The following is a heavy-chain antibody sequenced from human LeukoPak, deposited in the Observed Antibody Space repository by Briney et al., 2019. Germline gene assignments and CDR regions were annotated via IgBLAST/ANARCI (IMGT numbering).Heavy chain of an antibody. CDR1: GYTLTELS. Sequence: ASVKVSCKVSGYTLTELSMHWVRQAPGKGLEWMGGFGPEDGETIYAQKFQGRVTMTEDTSTDTAYMELSSLRSEDTAVYYCATTRNAMMPSEHAFDIWGQGTMVTVSS. CDR2: FGPEDGET. J-gene: IGHJ3*02. CDR3: ATTRNAMMPSEHAFDI. D-gene: IGHD1-14*01. V-gene: IGHV1-24*01.